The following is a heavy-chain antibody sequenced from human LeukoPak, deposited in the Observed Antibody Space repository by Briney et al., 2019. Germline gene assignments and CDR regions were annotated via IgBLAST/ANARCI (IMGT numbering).Heavy chain of an antibody. V-gene: IGHV1-2*02. CDR2: INPKSGDT. Sequence: ASVKVSCKASGYTFTDYFLHWVRQAPGQGLEWVGWINPKSGDTDYAQKFQGRVTMTRDTSISTVYMDLSGLRPDDTATFYCARVLYLSDSRGMFDYWGQGTLVTVSS. J-gene: IGHJ4*02. CDR3: ARVLYLSDSRGMFDY. CDR1: GYTFTDYF. D-gene: IGHD6-13*01.